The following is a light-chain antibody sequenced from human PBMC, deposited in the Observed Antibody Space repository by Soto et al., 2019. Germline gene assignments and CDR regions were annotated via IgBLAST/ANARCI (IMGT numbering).Light chain of an antibody. CDR1: QSIIKC. Sequence: DIQMTQSPSSLSASVGDRVTITCRASQSIIKCLNWYQHKPGKAPLLLIFAASNLQSGVPSRFSGSGSGTDFTLTMNSLQPEDFATYYCQQSYSSPWTFGQGTKVEIK. J-gene: IGKJ1*01. CDR3: QQSYSSPWT. V-gene: IGKV1-39*01. CDR2: AAS.